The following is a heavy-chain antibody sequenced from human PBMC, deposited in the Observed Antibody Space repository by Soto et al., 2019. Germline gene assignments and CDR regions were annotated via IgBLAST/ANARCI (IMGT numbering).Heavy chain of an antibody. V-gene: IGHV1-24*01. CDR3: ATDARHILTGYPQFGWFDP. CDR1: GYTLTELS. D-gene: IGHD3-9*01. CDR2: FDPEDGET. Sequence: GASGKVACKVSGYTLTELSMQWVRQAPGKGLEWMGGFDPEDGETIYAQKFQGRVTMTEDTSTDTAYMELSSLRSEDTAVYYCATDARHILTGYPQFGWFDPWGQGTLVTVSS. J-gene: IGHJ5*02.